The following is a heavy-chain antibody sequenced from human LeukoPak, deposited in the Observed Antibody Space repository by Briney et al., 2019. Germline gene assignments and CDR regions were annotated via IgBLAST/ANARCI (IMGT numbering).Heavy chain of an antibody. CDR2: IYSGGST. CDR1: GFTVSGNY. V-gene: IGHV3-66*04. J-gene: IGHJ4*02. Sequence: GGSLRLSCAASGFTVSGNYMSWVRQAPGKGLEWVSVIYSGGSTYYADSVKGRFTISRDNSKNTLYLQMNSLRAEDTAVYYCASQTYDFWSGYYLSPYDYWGQGTLVTVSS. D-gene: IGHD3-3*01. CDR3: ASQTYDFWSGYYLSPYDY.